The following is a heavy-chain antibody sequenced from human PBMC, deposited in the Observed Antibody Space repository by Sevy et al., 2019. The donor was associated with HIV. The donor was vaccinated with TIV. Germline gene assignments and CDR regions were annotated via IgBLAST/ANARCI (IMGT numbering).Heavy chain of an antibody. CDR2: ISAYNGNT. J-gene: IGHJ6*02. CDR3: ARVMLLAPMYYYDSSGYMGGMDV. V-gene: IGHV1-18*01. Sequence: ASVKVSCKASGYTFTSYGISWVRQAPGQGLEWMGWISAYNGNTNYAQKLQGRVTMTTDTSTSTAYMELRSLRSDDTAVYYCARVMLLAPMYYYDSSGYMGGMDVWGQGTTVIVSS. D-gene: IGHD3-22*01. CDR1: GYTFTSYG.